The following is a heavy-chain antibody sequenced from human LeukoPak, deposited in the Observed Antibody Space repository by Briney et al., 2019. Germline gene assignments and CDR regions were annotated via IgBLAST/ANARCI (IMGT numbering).Heavy chain of an antibody. J-gene: IGHJ3*02. V-gene: IGHV4-34*01. Sequence: SETLSLTCAVYGGSFSGYYWSWIRQPPGKGLEWIGEINHSGSTNYNPSLKSRVTISVDTSKNQFSLKLSSVTAADTAVYYCARGDWIQHAFDIWGQGTMVTVSS. CDR3: ARGDWIQHAFDI. CDR1: GGSFSGYY. D-gene: IGHD5-18*01. CDR2: INHSGST.